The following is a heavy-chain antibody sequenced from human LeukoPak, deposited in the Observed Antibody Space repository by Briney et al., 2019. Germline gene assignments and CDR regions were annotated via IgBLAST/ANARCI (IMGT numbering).Heavy chain of an antibody. CDR1: GYIFTNYY. V-gene: IGHV1-46*01. Sequence: ASVTVSCEASGYIFTNYYICWVRQAPGQGLEWMAIINPNGGSATYAQKFQGRVSMTRVTSTSTVNTELGSLRSEDTAVYYCAPAPRPMQQRGFDYWGQVSLVTVSS. CDR2: INPNGGSA. D-gene: IGHD1/OR15-1a*01. J-gene: IGHJ4*02. CDR3: APAPRPMQQRGFDY.